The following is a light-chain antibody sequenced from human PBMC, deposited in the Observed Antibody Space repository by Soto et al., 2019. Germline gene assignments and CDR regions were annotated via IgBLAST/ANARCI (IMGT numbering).Light chain of an antibody. CDR2: GAS. CDR3: QQCRDWSLII. J-gene: IGKJ5*01. V-gene: IGKV3-15*01. CDR1: QSVSSY. Sequence: EIVMTQSPATLSVSPGERATLSCRASQSVSSYLAWYQQKPGQAPRLLIYGASTRPTGVLARFSGSGSGTEFTLTISRLYSEDFVVYYCQQCRDWSLIIFGQGTRLE.